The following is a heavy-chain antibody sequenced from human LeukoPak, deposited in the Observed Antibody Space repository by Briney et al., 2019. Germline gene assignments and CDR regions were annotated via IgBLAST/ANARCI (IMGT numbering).Heavy chain of an antibody. D-gene: IGHD3-10*01. Sequence: KFQGRVTITRDISASTAYMGLSSLRSEDTAVYYCARDLEYYYGSGSFDYWGQGTLVTVSS. V-gene: IGHV1-3*01. J-gene: IGHJ4*02. CDR3: ARDLEYYYGSGSFDY.